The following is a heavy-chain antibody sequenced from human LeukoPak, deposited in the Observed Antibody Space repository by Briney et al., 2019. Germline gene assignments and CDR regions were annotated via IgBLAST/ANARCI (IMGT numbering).Heavy chain of an antibody. V-gene: IGHV3-7*01. CDR1: GFTFSSYW. CDR3: ARSQAAAFDY. J-gene: IGHJ4*02. Sequence: GGSLRLSCTASGFTFSSYWMSWVRQAPGKGLEWVANIKQDGSEKYYVDSVKGRFTISRDNAKSSLYLQMNSLRAEDTAVYYCARSQAAAFDYWGQGTLVTVXS. D-gene: IGHD2-2*01. CDR2: IKQDGSEK.